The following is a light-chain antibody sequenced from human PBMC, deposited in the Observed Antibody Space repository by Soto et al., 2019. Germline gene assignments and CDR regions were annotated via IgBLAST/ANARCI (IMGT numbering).Light chain of an antibody. Sequence: QSALTRPPSASVSPGQSVTISCTGTSSDVGRYNYISWYQQRPGKAPKLIIYEVSKRPSGVPDRLSGFKYGNTASLTVSGLQAEDEADYYGSSYAGNGRYVFGTGTKVTVL. CDR3: SSYAGNGRYV. CDR1: SSDVGRYNY. CDR2: EVS. J-gene: IGLJ1*01. V-gene: IGLV2-8*01.